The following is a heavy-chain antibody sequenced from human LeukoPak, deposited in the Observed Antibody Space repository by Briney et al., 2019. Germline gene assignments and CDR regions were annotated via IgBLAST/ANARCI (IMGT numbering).Heavy chain of an antibody. CDR3: ARRFTYYYDTSASYYADY. V-gene: IGHV5-51*01. D-gene: IGHD3-22*01. J-gene: IGHJ4*02. CDR1: GYNFPTYW. CDR2: IYPGDSDT. Sequence: GESLKISCKGFGYNFPTYWIGWVRQMPGKGLEWMGIIYPGDSDTRYSPSFQGQVTISVDKSISNAYLQWSSLKASDTAMYYCARRFTYYYDTSASYYADYWGQGTLVTVSS.